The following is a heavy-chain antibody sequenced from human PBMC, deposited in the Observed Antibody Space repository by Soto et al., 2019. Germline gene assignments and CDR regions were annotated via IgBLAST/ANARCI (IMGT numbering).Heavy chain of an antibody. CDR3: ARARAFDAFDI. CDR1: GYTFTGYY. Sequence: GASVKVSCKASGYTFTGYYMHWVRQAPGQGLEWMGWINPNSGGTNYAQKFQGWVTMTRDTSISTAYMELSRLRSDDTAGYYCARARAFDAFDIWGQGTMVTVSS. D-gene: IGHD3-10*01. J-gene: IGHJ3*02. V-gene: IGHV1-2*04. CDR2: INPNSGGT.